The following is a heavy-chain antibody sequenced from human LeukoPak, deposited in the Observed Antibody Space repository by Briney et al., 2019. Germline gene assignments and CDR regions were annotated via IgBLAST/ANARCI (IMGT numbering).Heavy chain of an antibody. V-gene: IGHV3-53*01. J-gene: IGHJ6*02. CDR2: IYGGGDT. Sequence: GGSLRLSCAASGFNVSSNYMTWARQAPGKGLEWVPVIYGGGDTYYADSVKGRFTISRDISKNTLYLQMSSLRVEDTAVYYCARSRSIPAAGNGMDVWGQGTTVTVSS. CDR1: GFNVSSNY. D-gene: IGHD6-13*01. CDR3: ARSRSIPAAGNGMDV.